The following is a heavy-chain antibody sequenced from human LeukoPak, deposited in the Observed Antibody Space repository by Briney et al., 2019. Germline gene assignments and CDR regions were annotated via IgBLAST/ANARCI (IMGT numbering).Heavy chain of an antibody. CDR3: ARDDGGSGTANLGDY. CDR1: GGSFSGYY. CDR2: INHSGST. Sequence: SETLSLTCAVYGGSFSGYYWSWIRQPPGKGLEWIGEINHSGSTNYNPSLKSRVTISVDTSKNQFSLKLSSVTAADTAVYYCARDDGGSGTANLGDYWGQGTLVTVSS. D-gene: IGHD3-10*01. V-gene: IGHV4-34*01. J-gene: IGHJ4*02.